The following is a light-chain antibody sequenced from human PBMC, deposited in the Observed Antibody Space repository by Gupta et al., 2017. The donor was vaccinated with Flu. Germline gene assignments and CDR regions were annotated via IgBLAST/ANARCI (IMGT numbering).Light chain of an antibody. CDR3: QAWDSSTPWV. CDR1: KLGDKY. V-gene: IGLV3-1*01. J-gene: IGLJ3*02. Sequence: SYDLTQPPSVSVSPGQTVSITCSGHKLGDKYVSWYQQKTGQSPVLVIYQDNKRPSGIPERFSGSNSGNTATLTINGTQAMDAADYYCQAWDSSTPWVFGGGTKLTVL. CDR2: QDN.